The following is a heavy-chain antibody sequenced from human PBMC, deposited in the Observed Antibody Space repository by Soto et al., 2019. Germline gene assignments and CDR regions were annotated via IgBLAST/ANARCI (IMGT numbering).Heavy chain of an antibody. CDR2: ISGSGGST. CDR1: GFTFSSYA. D-gene: IGHD4-17*01. CDR3: AKVSPHVDYGDSPPSYYYYGMDV. J-gene: IGHJ6*02. Sequence: HPGGSLRLSCAASGFTFSSYAMSWVRQAPGKGLEWVSAISGSGGSTYYADSVKGRFTISRDNSKNTLYLQMNSLRAEDTAVYYCAKVSPHVDYGDSPPSYYYYGMDVWGQGTTVTVSS. V-gene: IGHV3-23*01.